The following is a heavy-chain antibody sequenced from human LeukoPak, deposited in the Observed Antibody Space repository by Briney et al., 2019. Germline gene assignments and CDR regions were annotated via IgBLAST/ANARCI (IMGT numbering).Heavy chain of an antibody. Sequence: ASVKVSCKASGYTFTNYYIHWVRQAPGQGLEWMGIINPSGGSTSYAQKFQGRVTMTRDMSTSTVYMELSSLRSEDTAVYYCAREAYYYDSSGYHFDYWGQGTLVTVSS. CDR3: AREAYYYDSSGYHFDY. D-gene: IGHD3-22*01. V-gene: IGHV1-46*01. CDR2: INPSGGST. J-gene: IGHJ4*02. CDR1: GYTFTNYY.